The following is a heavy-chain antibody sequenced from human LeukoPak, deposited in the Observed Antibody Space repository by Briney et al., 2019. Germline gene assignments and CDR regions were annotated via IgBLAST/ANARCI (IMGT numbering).Heavy chain of an antibody. V-gene: IGHV3-64D*09. D-gene: IGHD5-18*01. Sequence: GGSLRLSCSASGFTFTSYAMHWVRQAPGKGLEYVSAISSNGGSTYYADSVKGRFTISRDNSKNTLYLQMSSLRAEDTAVYYCVKEQAGYSYGDFDYWGQGTLVTVSS. CDR1: GFTFTSYA. CDR3: VKEQAGYSYGDFDY. J-gene: IGHJ4*02. CDR2: ISSNGGST.